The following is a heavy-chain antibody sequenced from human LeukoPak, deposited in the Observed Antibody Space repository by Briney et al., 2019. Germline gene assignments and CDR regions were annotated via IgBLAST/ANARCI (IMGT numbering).Heavy chain of an antibody. D-gene: IGHD2-15*01. CDR1: GHSTTRGYY. Sequence: SETLSLTCAISGHSTTRGYYWAWFRQSPGKGLEWIATFFQSDRSFYNVSLESRVTMSLDTSKSQFSLNLTSVTAADTAVYYCARVLSAPYLLDSWGRGTQLTVSS. CDR2: FFQSDRS. CDR3: ARVLSAPYLLDS. V-gene: IGHV4-38-2*01. J-gene: IGHJ4*02.